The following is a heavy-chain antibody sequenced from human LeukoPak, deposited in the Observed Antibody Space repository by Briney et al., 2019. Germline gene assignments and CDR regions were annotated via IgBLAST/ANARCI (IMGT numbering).Heavy chain of an antibody. CDR2: ISPDGRRT. CDR3: AKEGGIVVAGDH. J-gene: IGHJ4*02. CDR1: GFTFGTYA. V-gene: IGHV3-23*01. D-gene: IGHD1-26*01. Sequence: PGGSLRLSCAASGFTFGTYAMYWVRQSSRKGPGWVSAISPDGRRTYYADSVKGRFTISRDNSKNTLYLQLNNLRTEDTAIYYCAKEGGIVVAGDHWGQGTLVTVSS.